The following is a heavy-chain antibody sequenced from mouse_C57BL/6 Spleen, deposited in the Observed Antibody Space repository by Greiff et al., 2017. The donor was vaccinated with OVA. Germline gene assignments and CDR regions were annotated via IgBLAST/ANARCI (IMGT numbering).Heavy chain of an antibody. J-gene: IGHJ3*01. D-gene: IGHD1-1*01. Sequence: EVQLQQSGPELVKPGASVKISCKASGYTFTDYYMNWVKQSPGKSLEWIGDINPNNGGTSYNQKFKGKATLTVDKASSTAYMELRSLTSDDSAVYYCARSGDYDGSLSWFAYWGQGTLVTVSA. CDR2: INPNNGGT. CDR3: ARSGDYDGSLSWFAY. CDR1: GYTFTDYY. V-gene: IGHV1-26*01.